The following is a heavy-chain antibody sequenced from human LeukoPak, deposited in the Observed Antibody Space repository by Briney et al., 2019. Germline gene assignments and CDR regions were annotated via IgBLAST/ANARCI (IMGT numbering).Heavy chain of an antibody. CDR2: IDPSDSYT. CDR3: ARHVTFGGVIVSHFDY. D-gene: IGHD3-16*02. J-gene: IGHJ4*02. V-gene: IGHV5-10-1*01. Sequence: GESLKISCKGSGYSFTSYWISWVRQMPGKGLEWMGRIDPSDSYTNYSPSFQGHVTISADKSISTAYLQWSSLKASDTAMYYCARHVTFGGVIVSHFDYWGQGTLVTVSS. CDR1: GYSFTSYW.